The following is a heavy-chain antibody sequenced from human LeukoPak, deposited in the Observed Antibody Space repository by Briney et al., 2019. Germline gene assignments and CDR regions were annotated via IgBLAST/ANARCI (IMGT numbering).Heavy chain of an antibody. CDR2: FDPEDGET. CDR3: AKGMFGSLHNWFDP. D-gene: IGHD3-10*02. J-gene: IGHJ5*02. V-gene: IGHV1-24*01. Sequence: GASVKVSCKVSGYTLTELSMHWVRQAPGKGLEWMGGFDPEDGETIYAQKFQGRDTMTEDTSTDTAYMELSSLRSEDTAVYYCAKGMFGSLHNWFDPWGQGTLVTVSS. CDR1: GYTLTELS.